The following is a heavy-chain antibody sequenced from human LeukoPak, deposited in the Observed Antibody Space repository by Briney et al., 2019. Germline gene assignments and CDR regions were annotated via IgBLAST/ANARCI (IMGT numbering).Heavy chain of an antibody. CDR3: ARQTRYYYYYMDV. CDR1: GFTFSSYE. J-gene: IGHJ6*03. V-gene: IGHV3-21*01. Sequence: GGSLRLSCAASGFTFSSYEMNWVRQAPGKGLEWVSSISSSSSYIYYADSVKGRFTISRDNAKNSLYLQMNSLRAEDTAVYYCARQTRYYYYYMDVWGKGTTVTVSS. CDR2: ISSSSSYI.